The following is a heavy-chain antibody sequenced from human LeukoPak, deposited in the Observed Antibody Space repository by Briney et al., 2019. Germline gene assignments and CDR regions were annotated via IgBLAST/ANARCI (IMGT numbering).Heavy chain of an antibody. CDR2: IIPILGIA. CDR3: ARLHDCGGDCYSFDY. CDR1: GGTFSSYA. D-gene: IGHD2-21*02. Sequence: GSSVKVSCKASGGTFSSYAISWVRQAPGQGLEWMGRIIPILGIANYAQKFQGRVTITADKSTSTAYMELSSLRSEDTAMYYCARLHDCGGDCYSFDYWGQGTLVTVSS. V-gene: IGHV1-69*04. J-gene: IGHJ4*02.